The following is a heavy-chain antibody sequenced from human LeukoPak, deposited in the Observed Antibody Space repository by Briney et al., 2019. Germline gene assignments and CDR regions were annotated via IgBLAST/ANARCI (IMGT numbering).Heavy chain of an antibody. Sequence: GGSLRLCCAASGFTFSSYDMHWVRQVTGKGLEWVSAIGTAGDTYYPGAVKGRFTISRENAKNSLYLQMNSLRAGDTAVYYCTRRSHDAFDIWGQGTMVTVSS. J-gene: IGHJ3*02. CDR1: GFTFSSYD. CDR2: IGTAGDT. CDR3: TRRSHDAFDI. V-gene: IGHV3-13*01.